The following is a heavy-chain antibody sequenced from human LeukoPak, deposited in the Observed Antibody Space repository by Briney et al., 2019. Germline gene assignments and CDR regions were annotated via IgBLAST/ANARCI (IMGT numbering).Heavy chain of an antibody. J-gene: IGHJ4*02. CDR1: GFTFSSYG. V-gene: IGHV3-30*18. D-gene: IGHD3-22*01. CDR2: ISYDGSNK. Sequence: PGGSLRLSCAASGFTFSSYGMHWVRQAPGKGLEWVAVISYDGSNKYYADSVKGRFTISRDNSKNTLYLQMNSLRAEDTAVYYCAKGVNYYDSSGYYYGYYFDYWGQGTLVTVSS. CDR3: AKGVNYYDSSGYYYGYYFDY.